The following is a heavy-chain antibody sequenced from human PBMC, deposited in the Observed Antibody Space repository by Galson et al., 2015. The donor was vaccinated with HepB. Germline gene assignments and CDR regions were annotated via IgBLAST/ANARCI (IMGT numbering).Heavy chain of an antibody. J-gene: IGHJ4*02. Sequence: SLRLSCAASGFTFSSYSMNWVRQAPGKGLEWVSSISSSSSYIYYADSVKGRLTISRDNAKNSLYLQKNSLRAEDTAVYYCAKDRGGDIVVVVALDYWGQGTLVTVSS. CDR3: AKDRGGDIVVVVALDY. V-gene: IGHV3-21*01. D-gene: IGHD2-15*01. CDR1: GFTFSSYS. CDR2: ISSSSSYI.